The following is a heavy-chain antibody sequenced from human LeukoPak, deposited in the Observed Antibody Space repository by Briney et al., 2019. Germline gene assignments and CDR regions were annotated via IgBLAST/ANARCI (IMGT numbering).Heavy chain of an antibody. J-gene: IGHJ4*02. CDR2: INSDGSST. D-gene: IGHD6-13*01. Sequence: PGGSLRLSCAASGFTFDDYAMHWVRQAPGKGLVWVSRINSDGSSTSYADSVKGRFTISRDNAKNTLYLQMNSLRAEDTAVYYCAREGIAANNDYWGQGTLVTVSS. V-gene: IGHV3-74*01. CDR1: GFTFDDYA. CDR3: AREGIAANNDY.